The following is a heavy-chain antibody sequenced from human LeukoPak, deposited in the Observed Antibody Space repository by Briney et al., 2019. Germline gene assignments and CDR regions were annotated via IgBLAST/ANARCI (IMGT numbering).Heavy chain of an antibody. CDR2: ISPSGGST. V-gene: IGHV3-21*01. CDR3: GRDVLGETGAGGP. Sequence: GGSLRLSCTGSGFTFSRYTMNWVRQAPGQGLEWVSSISPSGGSTWNADSVKGRFTISGDNARNSVTLQMNSLRADDTAMYYCGRDVLGETGAGGPWGQGVLVTVSS. D-gene: IGHD3-10*01. CDR1: GFTFSRYT. J-gene: IGHJ5*02.